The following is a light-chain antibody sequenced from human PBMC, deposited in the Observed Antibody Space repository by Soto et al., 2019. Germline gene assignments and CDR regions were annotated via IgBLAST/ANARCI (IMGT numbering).Light chain of an antibody. CDR3: SAWDDTLSGPV. CDR1: SSNIGSNT. V-gene: IGLV1-44*01. J-gene: IGLJ2*01. CDR2: SNN. Sequence: QSVLTQPPSASGAPGQRVAISCSGSSSNIGSNTVNWYRQLPGTAPKLLIYSNNQRPSGVPARFSGSKSGTSASLAISGLQSEDEADYYCSAWDDTLSGPVFGGGTKLTVL.